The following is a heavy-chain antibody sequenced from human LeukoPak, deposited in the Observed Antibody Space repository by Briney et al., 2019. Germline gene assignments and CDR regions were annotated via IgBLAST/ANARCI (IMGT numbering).Heavy chain of an antibody. CDR3: ARGMTKDYFDY. Sequence: PSETLSLTCTVSGGSISSYYWSWIRQPPGKGLEWIGYIYYSGSTNYSPSLKSRVTISVDTSKNQFSLKLSSVTAADTAVYYCARGMTKDYFDYWGQGTLVTVSS. J-gene: IGHJ4*02. CDR1: GGSISSYY. V-gene: IGHV4-59*12. CDR2: IYYSGST.